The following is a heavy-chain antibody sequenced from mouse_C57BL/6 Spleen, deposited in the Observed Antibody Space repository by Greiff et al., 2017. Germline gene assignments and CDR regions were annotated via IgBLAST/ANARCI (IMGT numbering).Heavy chain of an antibody. Sequence: VQLQQSGAELVRPGASVTLSCKASGYTFTDYEMHWVKQTPVHGLEWIGAFDPETGGTAYNQKFKGKAILTADKSSSTAYMELRSLTSEDSAVYYCTRSDYGSSYWYFDVWGTGTTVTVSS. CDR3: TRSDYGSSYWYFDV. D-gene: IGHD1-1*01. CDR2: FDPETGGT. J-gene: IGHJ1*03. CDR1: GYTFTDYE. V-gene: IGHV1-15*01.